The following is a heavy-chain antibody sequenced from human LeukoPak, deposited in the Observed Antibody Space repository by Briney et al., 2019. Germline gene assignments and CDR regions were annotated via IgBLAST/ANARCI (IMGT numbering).Heavy chain of an antibody. V-gene: IGHV3-7*01. Sequence: PSETLSLTCTVSGGSISSYYWSWIRQPPGKGLEWVANIKQDGSEKNYVDSVKGRFTISRDNAKNSLELQMNSLRDEDTAVYYCARAGGYASSWAYWGQGTLVTVSS. CDR1: GGSISSYY. CDR3: ARAGGYASSWAY. CDR2: IKQDGSEK. J-gene: IGHJ4*02. D-gene: IGHD5-12*01.